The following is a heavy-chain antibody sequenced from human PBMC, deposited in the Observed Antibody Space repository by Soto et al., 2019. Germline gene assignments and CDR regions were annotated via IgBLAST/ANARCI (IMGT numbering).Heavy chain of an antibody. D-gene: IGHD3-9*01. V-gene: IGHV5-51*01. Sequence: PGESLKISYKGSGYSFTSYWIGRVRQMPGKGLEWMGIIYPGDSDTRYSPSFQGQVTISADKSISTAYLQWSSLKASDTAMCYCARPVRYFEWSLDYWGQGTLVTVSS. J-gene: IGHJ4*02. CDR3: ARPVRYFEWSLDY. CDR1: GYSFTSYW. CDR2: IYPGDSDT.